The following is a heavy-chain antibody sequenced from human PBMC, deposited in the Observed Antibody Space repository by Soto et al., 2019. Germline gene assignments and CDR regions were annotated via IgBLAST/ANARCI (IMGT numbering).Heavy chain of an antibody. D-gene: IGHD1-7*01. CDR1: GFTFSSYA. Sequence: GGSLRLSCAASGFTFSSYAMSWVRQAPGKGLEWVSAISGSGGSTYYADSVKGRFTISRDNSKNTLYLQMNSLRAEDTAVYYCEKVKVVTGTTGSFDYWGQGTLVTVSS. V-gene: IGHV3-23*01. CDR2: ISGSGGST. CDR3: EKVKVVTGTTGSFDY. J-gene: IGHJ4*02.